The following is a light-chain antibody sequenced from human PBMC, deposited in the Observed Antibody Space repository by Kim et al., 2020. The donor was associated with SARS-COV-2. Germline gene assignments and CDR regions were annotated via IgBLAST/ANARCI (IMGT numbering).Light chain of an antibody. CDR3: QVWDSSSDRYV. J-gene: IGLJ1*01. CDR2: YDS. CDR1: NIGSKS. Sequence: YELTQPPSVSVAPGKTARITCGGNNIGSKSVHWYQQKPGQAPVLVIYYDSDRPSGIPERFSGSNSGNTATLTISRVEAGDEADYYCQVWDSSSDRYVFGTGTKVTVL. V-gene: IGLV3-21*04.